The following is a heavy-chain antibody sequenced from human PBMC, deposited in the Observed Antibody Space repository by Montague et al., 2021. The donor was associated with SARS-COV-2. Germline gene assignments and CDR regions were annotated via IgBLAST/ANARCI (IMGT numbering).Heavy chain of an antibody. CDR3: ARAHSGSWAHLDN. D-gene: IGHD5-12*01. CDR2: IYTSGTT. CDR1: GGSISSGSYY. Sequence: TLSLTCTVSGGSISSGSYYWSWIRQPAGKGLEWIGRIYTSGTTDYSFSLKSRVTISVDTSKNQFSLKLTSVTAADTAVYYCARAHSGSWAHLDNWGRGSLVTVSS. J-gene: IGHJ4*02. V-gene: IGHV4-61*02.